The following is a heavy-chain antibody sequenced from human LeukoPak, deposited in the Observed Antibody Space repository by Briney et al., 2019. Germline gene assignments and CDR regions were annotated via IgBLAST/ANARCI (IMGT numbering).Heavy chain of an antibody. Sequence: GGSLRLSCAASGFTFSSYAMSWVRQAPGKGLEWVSAISGSGGSTYYADSVKGRFTISRDNSKNTLYLQMNSLRAEDTAVYYCARERGGYSGYEAFDYWGQGTLVTVSS. CDR1: GFTFSSYA. J-gene: IGHJ4*02. V-gene: IGHV3-23*01. CDR3: ARERGGYSGYEAFDY. D-gene: IGHD5-12*01. CDR2: ISGSGGST.